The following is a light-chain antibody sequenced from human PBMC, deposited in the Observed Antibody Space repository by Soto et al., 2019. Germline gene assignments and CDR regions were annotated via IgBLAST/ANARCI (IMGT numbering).Light chain of an antibody. Sequence: QSVLTQPPSASGTPGQTVTISCSGSSSNIGLNDVHWYRQLSGTAPQILIYDTNQQATGVPDRFSGSRPGTSASLAIHGLQSEDEADYHCAAWDDSLNGPVFGGGTKLTAL. CDR3: AAWDDSLNGPV. CDR1: SSNIGLND. V-gene: IGLV1-44*01. J-gene: IGLJ2*01. CDR2: DTN.